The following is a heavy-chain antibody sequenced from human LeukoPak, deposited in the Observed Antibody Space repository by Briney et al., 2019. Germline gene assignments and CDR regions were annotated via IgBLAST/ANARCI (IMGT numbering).Heavy chain of an antibody. CDR3: AKDLEQLWAFLGY. Sequence: PGRSLRLSCAASGLTFSSYGMHWVRQAPGKGLEWVAVISYDGSNKYYADSVKGRFTISRDNSKNTLYLQMNSLRAEDTAVYYCAKDLEQLWAFLGYWGQGTLVTVSS. J-gene: IGHJ4*02. D-gene: IGHD5-18*01. V-gene: IGHV3-30*18. CDR1: GLTFSSYG. CDR2: ISYDGSNK.